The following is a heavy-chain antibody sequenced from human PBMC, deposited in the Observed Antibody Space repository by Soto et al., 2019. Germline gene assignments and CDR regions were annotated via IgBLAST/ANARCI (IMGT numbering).Heavy chain of an antibody. D-gene: IGHD4-17*01. Sequence: SETLSLTCAVYGGSFSGYYWSWIRQPPGKGLEWIGEINHSGSTNYNPSLKSRVTISVDTSKNQFSLKLSSVTAADTAVYYCASMGPRTTVTRRLDYWGQGTLVTVSS. CDR1: GGSFSGYY. CDR3: ASMGPRTTVTRRLDY. J-gene: IGHJ4*02. V-gene: IGHV4-34*01. CDR2: INHSGST.